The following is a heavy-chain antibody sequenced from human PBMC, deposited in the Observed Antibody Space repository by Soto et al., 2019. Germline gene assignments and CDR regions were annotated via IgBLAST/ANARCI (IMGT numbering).Heavy chain of an antibody. D-gene: IGHD6-6*01. CDR3: ARGEYSSSSEAQRVGWFDP. V-gene: IGHV4-31*03. CDR2: IYYSGST. CDR1: GGSISSGGYY. Sequence: PSETLSLTCTVSGGSISSGGYYWSWIRQHPGKGLEWIGYIYYSGSTYYNPSLKSRVTISVDTSKNQFSLKLSSVTAADTAVYYCARGEYSSSSEAQRVGWFDPWGQGTLVTVSS. J-gene: IGHJ5*02.